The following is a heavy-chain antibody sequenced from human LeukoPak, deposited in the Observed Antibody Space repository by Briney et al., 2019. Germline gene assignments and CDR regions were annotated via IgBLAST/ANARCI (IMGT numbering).Heavy chain of an antibody. CDR2: TSSSSSYI. CDR1: GFTFSSYS. Sequence: GSLRLSCAASGFTFSSYSMNWVRQAPGKGPEWVSSTSSSSSYIYYADSVKGRFTISRDNAKNSLYLQMNSLRAEDTAVYYCARDQNGWDFDYWGQGTLVTVSS. D-gene: IGHD6-19*01. J-gene: IGHJ4*02. V-gene: IGHV3-21*01. CDR3: ARDQNGWDFDY.